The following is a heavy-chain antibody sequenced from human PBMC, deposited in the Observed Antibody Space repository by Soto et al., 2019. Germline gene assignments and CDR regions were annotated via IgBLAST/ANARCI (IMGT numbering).Heavy chain of an antibody. Sequence: LSLTCTVSGGSISSTPYYWAWIRQPPGKGLQWIGSIYYSGSTYYNPSLKSRVTISVDTSKSQFSLQVRSVTAADTAMYYCARDRTQQTIFDFWGQGTLVTVSS. V-gene: IGHV4-39*02. CDR2: IYYSGST. CDR1: GGSISSTPYY. J-gene: IGHJ4*02. CDR3: ARDRTQQTIFDF.